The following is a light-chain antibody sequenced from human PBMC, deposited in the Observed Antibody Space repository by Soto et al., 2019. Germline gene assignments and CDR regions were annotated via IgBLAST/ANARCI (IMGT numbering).Light chain of an antibody. Sequence: EIVLAQSPGTLSLSPGERSTLCCRASQSVSSSYLAWYQQKPGQAPRLLIYDASTRATGIPARFSGSGSGTDFTLTITSLEPEDFAVYYCQQRSNWPPTFGQGTKV. V-gene: IGKV3D-20*02. J-gene: IGKJ1*01. CDR2: DAS. CDR1: QSVSSSY. CDR3: QQRSNWPPT.